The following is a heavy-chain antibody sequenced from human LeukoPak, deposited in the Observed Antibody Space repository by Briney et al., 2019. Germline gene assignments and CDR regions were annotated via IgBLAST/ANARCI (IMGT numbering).Heavy chain of an antibody. D-gene: IGHD5-18*01. Sequence: ASVKVSCKASGYTFSGFYIHWVRQAPGQGLEWMGWINPNSGGTNYAQKFQGRVTMTRDTSISTAYMELSRLRSDDTAVYYCARVRGYVQLWLRGFDYWGQGTLVTVSS. CDR2: INPNSGGT. J-gene: IGHJ4*02. CDR3: ARVRGYVQLWLRGFDY. V-gene: IGHV1-2*02. CDR1: GYTFSGFY.